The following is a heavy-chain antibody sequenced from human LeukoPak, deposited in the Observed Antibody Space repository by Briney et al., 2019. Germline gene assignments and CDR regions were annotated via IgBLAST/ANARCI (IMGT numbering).Heavy chain of an antibody. J-gene: IGHJ6*02. CDR3: ARDFGSSWYARYYGMDV. Sequence: GASVKVSCKASGYTFTSYYMHWVRQAPGQGLEWMGIINPSGGSTSYAQKFQGWVTMTRDTSISTAYMELSRLRSDDTAVYYCARDFGSSWYARYYGMDVWGQGTTVTVSS. CDR1: GYTFTSYY. V-gene: IGHV1-46*01. D-gene: IGHD6-13*01. CDR2: INPSGGST.